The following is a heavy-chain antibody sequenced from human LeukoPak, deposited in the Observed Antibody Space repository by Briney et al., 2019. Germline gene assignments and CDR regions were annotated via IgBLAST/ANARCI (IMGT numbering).Heavy chain of an antibody. CDR2: ISHTGETK. CDR1: GFRFSDYC. Sequence: GGSLRLPCAASGFRFSDYCLSWIRQAPGKGLEWISYISHTGETKYYTDSMKGRFTISRDNAKNSLYLQMNSLRAEDTAVYYCARVWWQQPEYWGQGTLVTVSS. D-gene: IGHD2-15*01. CDR3: ARVWWQQPEY. J-gene: IGHJ4*02. V-gene: IGHV3-11*01.